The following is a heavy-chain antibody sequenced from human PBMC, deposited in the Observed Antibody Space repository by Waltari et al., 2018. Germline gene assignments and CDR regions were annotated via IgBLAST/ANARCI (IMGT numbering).Heavy chain of an antibody. J-gene: IGHJ4*02. CDR2: ISYDGSNK. Sequence: QVQLVESGGGVVQPGRSLRLSCAASGFTFSSYGMQWVRQAPGKGLEWVAVISYDGSNKYYADSVKGRFTISRDNSKNTLYLQMNSLRAEDTAVYYCARDPHYSNFDYWGQGTLVTVSS. CDR1: GFTFSSYG. CDR3: ARDPHYSNFDY. D-gene: IGHD4-4*01. V-gene: IGHV3-30*03.